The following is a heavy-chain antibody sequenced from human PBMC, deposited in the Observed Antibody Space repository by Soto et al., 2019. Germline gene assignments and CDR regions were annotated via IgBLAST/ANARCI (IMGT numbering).Heavy chain of an antibody. V-gene: IGHV3-48*02. CDR3: TRDRSTVLAF. CDR1: GFTFSSYS. Sequence: WSRRLSCTASGFTFSSYSMNWVRQAQGKGLDWVSYISGSSSTIYYAESVKGRFTISRDKPKNSLYLQMNSVRDYVLPVYDGTRDRSTVLAFWGKGT. CDR2: ISGSSSTI. D-gene: IGHD6-13*01. J-gene: IGHJ4*02.